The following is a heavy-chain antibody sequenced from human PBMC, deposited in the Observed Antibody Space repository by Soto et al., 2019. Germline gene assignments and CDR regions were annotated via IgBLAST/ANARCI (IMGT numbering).Heavy chain of an antibody. CDR3: ARHSLALRKNNWFDP. D-gene: IGHD3-3*02. Sequence: KLPETLSLTCTVSGDSIISSDFYWGWVRQPPGKGLEWIGSIFYLGSSYYNPSLKSRVTMSVDTSKYQFSLRLRSVTAADTALYFCARHSLALRKNNWFDPWGQGIMVTVSS. CDR2: IFYLGSS. J-gene: IGHJ5*02. CDR1: GDSIISSDFY. V-gene: IGHV4-39*01.